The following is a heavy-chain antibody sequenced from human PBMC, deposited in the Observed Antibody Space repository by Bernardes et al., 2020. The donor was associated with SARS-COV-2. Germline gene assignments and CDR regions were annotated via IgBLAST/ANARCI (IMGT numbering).Heavy chain of an antibody. Sequence: ASVKVSCMASGYTFTDNYIQWVRQAPGKGLEWMGWIDPKSGGTNYAQKFQGRVTMTRDTSVSTAYMELSRLRSDDTAVYYCAQSGYFSHFDYWGQGTLVTVSS. CDR2: IDPKSGGT. V-gene: IGHV1-2*02. D-gene: IGHD5-12*01. J-gene: IGHJ4*02. CDR3: AQSGYFSHFDY. CDR1: GYTFTDNY.